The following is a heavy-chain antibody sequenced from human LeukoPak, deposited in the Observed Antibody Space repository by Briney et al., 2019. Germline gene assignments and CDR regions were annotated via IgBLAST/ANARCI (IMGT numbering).Heavy chain of an antibody. D-gene: IGHD3-3*01. CDR3: ARSPTYYDFWSGYWTPYGMDV. V-gene: IGHV1-8*01. CDR1: GYTFTSYD. J-gene: IGHJ6*02. Sequence: ASVKVSCKASGYTFTSYDINWVRQATGQGLEWMGWMNPNSGNTGHAQKFQGRVTMTRNTSISTAYMELSSLRSEDTAVYYCARSPTYYDFWSGYWTPYGMDVWGQGTTVTVSS. CDR2: MNPNSGNT.